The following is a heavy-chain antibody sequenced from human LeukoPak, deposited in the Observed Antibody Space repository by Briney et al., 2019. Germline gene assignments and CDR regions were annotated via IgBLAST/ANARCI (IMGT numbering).Heavy chain of an antibody. Sequence: GGSLRLSCAASGFTFSSYSMNWVRQAPGKGLEWVSYISSSSSTIYYADSVKGRFTISRDNAKNSLYLQMNSLRAEDTAVYYCAREERLRRDAFDIWGQGTMVTVSS. CDR1: GFTFSSYS. CDR2: ISSSSSTI. CDR3: AREERLRRDAFDI. J-gene: IGHJ3*02. V-gene: IGHV3-48*01.